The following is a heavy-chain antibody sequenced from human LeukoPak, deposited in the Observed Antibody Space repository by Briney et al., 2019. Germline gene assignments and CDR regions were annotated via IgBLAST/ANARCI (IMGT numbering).Heavy chain of an antibody. CDR3: AGAADCSGGSCYYYYMDV. J-gene: IGHJ6*03. V-gene: IGHV3-48*03. CDR1: GFTFSSYE. D-gene: IGHD2-15*01. CDR2: ISSSGSTI. Sequence: GGFLRLSCAASGFTFSSYEMNWVRQAPGKGLEWVSYISSSGSTIYYADSVKGRFTISRDNAKNSLYLQMNSLRAEDTAVYYCAGAADCSGGSCYYYYMDVWGKGTTVTVSS.